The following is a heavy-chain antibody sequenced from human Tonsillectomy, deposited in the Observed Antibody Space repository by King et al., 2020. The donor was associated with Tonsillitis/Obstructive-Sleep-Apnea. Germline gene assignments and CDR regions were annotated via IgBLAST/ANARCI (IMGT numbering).Heavy chain of an antibody. J-gene: IGHJ4*02. Sequence: VQLQESGPGLVKPSGTLSLSCAVSGGSISSLNWWSWVRQPPGKGLEWIGEIYHSGSTNYNPSLNSRVTISVDKSTNQFSLNLTSVTAADTAIYYCARDVGFCSSSNCFTYWGRGVLVTVSS. CDR1: GGSISSLNW. V-gene: IGHV4-4*02. CDR2: IYHSGST. D-gene: IGHD2-2*01. CDR3: ARDVGFCSSSNCFTY.